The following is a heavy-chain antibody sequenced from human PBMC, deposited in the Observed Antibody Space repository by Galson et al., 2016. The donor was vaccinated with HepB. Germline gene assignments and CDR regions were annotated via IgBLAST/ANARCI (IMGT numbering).Heavy chain of an antibody. CDR2: IRSKAYGGTT. CDR1: GFTFGDYA. V-gene: IGHV3-49*03. J-gene: IGHJ6*02. Sequence: SLRLSCAASGFTFGDYAMSWFRQAPGKGLEWVCFIRSKAYGGTTEYAASVKGRFTISRDIGKKSLNLEMHSLRAADTAGYYCARDWGSRSFSDGMWYYYAMDVWGQGTTVTVSS. D-gene: IGHD3-10*01. CDR3: ARDWGSRSFSDGMWYYYAMDV.